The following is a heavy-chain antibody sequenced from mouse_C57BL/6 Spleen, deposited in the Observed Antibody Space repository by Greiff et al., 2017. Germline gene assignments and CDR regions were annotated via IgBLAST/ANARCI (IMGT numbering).Heavy chain of an antibody. CDR1: GYAFSSSW. J-gene: IGHJ4*01. Sequence: QVQLQQSGPELVKPGASVKISCKASGYAFSSSWMNWVKQRPGKGLEWIGRIYPGDGDTNYNGKFKGKATLTADKSSSTAYMQLSSLTSEDSAVYFCARATVVDEYYAMDYWGQGTSVTVSS. CDR3: ARATVVDEYYAMDY. V-gene: IGHV1-82*01. CDR2: IYPGDGDT. D-gene: IGHD1-1*01.